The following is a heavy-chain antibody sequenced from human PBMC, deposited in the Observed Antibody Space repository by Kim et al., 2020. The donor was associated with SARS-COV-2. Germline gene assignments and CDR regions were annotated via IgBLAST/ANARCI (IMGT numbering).Heavy chain of an antibody. CDR3: ARAAPIYYGMDV. CDR2: INHSGST. D-gene: IGHD6-25*01. J-gene: IGHJ6*02. V-gene: IGHV4-34*01. CDR1: GGSFSGYC. Sequence: SETLSLTCAVYGGSFSGYCWSWIRQPPGKGLEWIGEINHSGSTNYNPSLKSRVTISVDTSKNQFSLKLSSVTAADTAVYYCARAAPIYYGMDVWGQGTTVTVSS.